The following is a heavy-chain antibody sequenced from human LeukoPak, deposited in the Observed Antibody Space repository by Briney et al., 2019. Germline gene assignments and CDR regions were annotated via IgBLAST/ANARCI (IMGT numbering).Heavy chain of an antibody. J-gene: IGHJ4*02. CDR3: ARFRAGVGEPYGDY. CDR2: INPSSGTA. Sequence: ASVKVFCKASGYTFTNYYMVWVRQAPGQGLEWMGIINPSSGTANYAQKFQGRVTITADKSTSTAYMELRSLRSNDTAVYYCARFRAGVGEPYGDYWGQGTLVTVSS. V-gene: IGHV1-46*01. D-gene: IGHD3-10*01. CDR1: GYTFTNYY.